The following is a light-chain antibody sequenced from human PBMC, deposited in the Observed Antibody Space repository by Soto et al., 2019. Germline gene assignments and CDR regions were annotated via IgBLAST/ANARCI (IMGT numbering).Light chain of an antibody. CDR3: QQYNNLPLT. J-gene: IGKJ4*01. V-gene: IGKV3-15*01. Sequence: EIVMTQSPATLSVSPGERATLSCRASQSVSSNLAWYQQKPGQAPRLLIYGASTRATGIPARFSGSGSGTEFTLTISSLQSEDFVVYYCQQYNNLPLTFGGGTKVDIK. CDR1: QSVSSN. CDR2: GAS.